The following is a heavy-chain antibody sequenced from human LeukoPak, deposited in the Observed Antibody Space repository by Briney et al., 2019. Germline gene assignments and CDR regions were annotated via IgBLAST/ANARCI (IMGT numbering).Heavy chain of an antibody. CDR2: IYYSGST. Sequence: PSETLSLTCTVSGGSISSYYWSWIRQPPGKGLEWIGYIYYSGSTNYNPSLKSRVTISVDTSKNQFSLKLSSVTAADTAVYYCARGGGPEFYYDFWSGYYPFDYWGQGTLVTVSS. J-gene: IGHJ4*02. CDR3: ARGGGPEFYYDFWSGYYPFDY. V-gene: IGHV4-59*01. CDR1: GGSISSYY. D-gene: IGHD3-3*01.